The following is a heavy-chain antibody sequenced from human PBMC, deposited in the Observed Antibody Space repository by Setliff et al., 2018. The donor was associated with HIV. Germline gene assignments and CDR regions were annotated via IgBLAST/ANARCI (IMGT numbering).Heavy chain of an antibody. J-gene: IGHJ4*02. CDR2: MHPNSGAT. CDR3: ARGAARQVDY. D-gene: IGHD6-6*01. Sequence: ASVKVSCKASGYTFTASYLHWVRQAPGQGLQWMGWMHPNSGATKYAQKFQGRVTMTRDTSISTAYMELTRVRSDDTAVYYCARGAARQVDYWGQGTLVTVSS. V-gene: IGHV1-2*02. CDR1: GYTFTASY.